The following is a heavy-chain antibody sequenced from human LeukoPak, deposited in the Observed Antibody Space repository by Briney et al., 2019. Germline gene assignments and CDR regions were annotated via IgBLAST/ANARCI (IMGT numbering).Heavy chain of an antibody. CDR2: MSPHSGDT. D-gene: IGHD1-26*01. J-gene: IGHJ5*02. CDR3: ATLRSKKGGSYFDP. Sequence: GASVKVSCKASGYTFTSYDINWVRQASGQGPEWMGWMSPHSGDTGYAQKFQGRVTMTRNTSINTAYMELSSLRSEDTAVYYCATLRSKKGGSYFDPWGQGTLVTVSS. CDR1: GYTFTSYD. V-gene: IGHV1-8*02.